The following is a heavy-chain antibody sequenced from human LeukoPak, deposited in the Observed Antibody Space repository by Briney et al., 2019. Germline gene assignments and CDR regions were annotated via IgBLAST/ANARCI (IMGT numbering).Heavy chain of an antibody. J-gene: IGHJ4*02. CDR1: GGSFSGYY. CDR3: ARGADSGYDPFEY. CDR2: INHSGST. Sequence: SETLSLTCAVYGGSFSGYYWSWIRQPPGKGLEWIGEINHSGSTNYNPSLKSRVTISVNTSKNQFSLKLSSVTAADTAVYYCARGADSGYDPFEYWGQGTLVTVSS. V-gene: IGHV4-34*01. D-gene: IGHD5-12*01.